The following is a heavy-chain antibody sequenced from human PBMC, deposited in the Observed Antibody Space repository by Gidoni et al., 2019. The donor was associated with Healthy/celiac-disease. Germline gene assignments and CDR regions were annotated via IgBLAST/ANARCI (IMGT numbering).Heavy chain of an antibody. J-gene: IGHJ4*02. CDR3: ARLGWGDIVLMVYATYFDY. CDR2: IYPGDSDT. V-gene: IGHV5-51*01. D-gene: IGHD2-8*01. CDR1: GYSFTSSW. Sequence: EVQLVQSGAEVKKPGESLKISCQGSGYSFTSSWTGWVRQMPGKGLEWMGIIYPGDSDTRYSPSFQGQVTISADKSISTAYLQWSSLKASDTAMYYCARLGWGDIVLMVYATYFDYWGQGTLVTVSS.